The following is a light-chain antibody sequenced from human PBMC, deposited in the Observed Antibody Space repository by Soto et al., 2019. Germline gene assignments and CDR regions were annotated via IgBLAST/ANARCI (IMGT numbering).Light chain of an antibody. V-gene: IGLV1-40*01. CDR2: GNS. CDR1: SSNIGAGYD. CDR3: QSYDSSLSRV. J-gene: IGLJ1*01. Sequence: QSVLTQPPSVSGAPGQRVTISCTGSSSNIGAGYDVHWYQQLPGTAPKLLIYGNSNRPSGVPDRFSGSKSGTSASLASTGLQAEDEADYYCQSYDSSLSRVFGTVTKLTVL.